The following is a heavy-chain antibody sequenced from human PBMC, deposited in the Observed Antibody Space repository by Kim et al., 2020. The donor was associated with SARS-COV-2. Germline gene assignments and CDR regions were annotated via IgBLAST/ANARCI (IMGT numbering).Heavy chain of an antibody. CDR3: ARAPDGYFPSNWFDP. J-gene: IGHJ5*02. V-gene: IGHV4-59*01. D-gene: IGHD5-12*01. CDR2: IYYSGST. CDR1: GGSISGYY. Sequence: SETLSLTCTVSGGSISGYYWSWIRQPPGKGLEWIGYIYYSGSTNYNPSLRSRVTISVDTPKNQFSLKLSSVTAADTAVYYCARAPDGYFPSNWFDPWGQGTLVTVSS.